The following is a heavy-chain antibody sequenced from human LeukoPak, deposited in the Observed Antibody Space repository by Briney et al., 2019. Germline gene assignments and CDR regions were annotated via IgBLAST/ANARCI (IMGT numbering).Heavy chain of an antibody. CDR1: GYTFTSYY. Sequence: ASVKVSCKASGYTFTSYYMHWVRQAPGQGLEWMGMINPSGGSTNYAQKLQGRVTMTTDTSTSTAYMELRSLRSDDTVVYYCARVDTVVVPAAMIDYWGQGTLVTVSS. J-gene: IGHJ4*02. CDR3: ARVDTVVVPAAMIDY. V-gene: IGHV1-46*01. CDR2: INPSGGST. D-gene: IGHD2-2*01.